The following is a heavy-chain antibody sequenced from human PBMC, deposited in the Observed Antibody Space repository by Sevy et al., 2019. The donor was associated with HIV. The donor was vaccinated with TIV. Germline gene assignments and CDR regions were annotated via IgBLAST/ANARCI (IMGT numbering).Heavy chain of an antibody. CDR2: ISSSANYI. Sequence: GGSLRLSCAASGFTFNTYTMNWVRQAPGEGLEWVSSISSSANYIYYADSVKGRFTISRDNAKNSLFLQMNNLRAEDTAVYYCARPYGSGRWEAFDIRGQGTMVTVSS. V-gene: IGHV3-21*01. CDR3: ARPYGSGRWEAFDI. J-gene: IGHJ3*02. D-gene: IGHD3-10*01. CDR1: GFTFNTYT.